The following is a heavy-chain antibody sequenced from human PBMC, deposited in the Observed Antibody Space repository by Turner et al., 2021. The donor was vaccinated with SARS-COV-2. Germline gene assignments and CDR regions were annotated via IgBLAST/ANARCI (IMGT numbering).Heavy chain of an antibody. CDR1: GFTFRSYG. D-gene: IGHD2-15*01. CDR2: ISYDGSNK. V-gene: IGHV3-30*18. J-gene: IGHJ4*02. CDR3: AKGLGGYCSGGSCYSGIVDY. Sequence: QVQLVESGGGVVQPGRSLRPSCAAPGFTFRSYGMHWVRQAPGKGLEWVAVISYDGSNKYYADSVKGRFTISRDNSKNTLYLQMNSLRAEDTAVYYCAKGLGGYCSGGSCYSGIVDYWGQGTLVTVSS.